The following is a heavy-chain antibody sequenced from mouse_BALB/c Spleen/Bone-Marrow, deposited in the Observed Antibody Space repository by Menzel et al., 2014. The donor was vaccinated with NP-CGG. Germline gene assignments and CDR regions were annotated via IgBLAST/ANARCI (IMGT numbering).Heavy chain of an antibody. J-gene: IGHJ4*01. V-gene: IGHV4-1*02. CDR1: GFDFSRYW. CDR2: INPDSSTI. CDR3: ARLGYYGMMAY. Sequence: DVMLVESGGGLEQPGGSLKLSCAASGFDFSRYWMGWVRQAPGRGLKWIGEINPDSSTINYTPSLKDKFIISRDNAKNALYLQMSKVRSEDTALYFCARLGYYGMMAYWGQGTSVTVSS. D-gene: IGHD1-1*01.